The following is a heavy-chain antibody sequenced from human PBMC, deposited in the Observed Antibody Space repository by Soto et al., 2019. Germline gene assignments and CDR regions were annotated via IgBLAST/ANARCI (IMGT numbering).Heavy chain of an antibody. V-gene: IGHV4-31*03. CDR2: IYYSGST. CDR1: GASISNGDYY. CDR3: ARDRGPNSYFDY. J-gene: IGHJ4*02. Sequence: SETLSLTCTVSGASISNGDYYWSWIRQHPGKGLEWIGYIYYSGSTYYNPSLKSRVTISVDTSKNQFSLKVTSVTAADTAVYYCARDRGPNSYFDYWGRGTLVTVSS. D-gene: IGHD7-27*01.